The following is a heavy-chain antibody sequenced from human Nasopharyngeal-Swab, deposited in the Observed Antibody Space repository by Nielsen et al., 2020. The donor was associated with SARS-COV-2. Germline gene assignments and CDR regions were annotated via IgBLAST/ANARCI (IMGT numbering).Heavy chain of an antibody. J-gene: IGHJ4*02. CDR2: FDPEDGET. D-gene: IGHD3-22*01. CDR1: GYTLTELS. V-gene: IGHV1-24*01. Sequence: ASVKVSCKVSGYTLTELSMHWVRQAPRKGLEWMGGFDPEDGETIYAQKFQGRVTMTEDTSTDTAYMELSSLRSEDTAVYYCATDRGGYYDSSGYYFLDYWGQGTLVTVSS. CDR3: ATDRGGYYDSSGYYFLDY.